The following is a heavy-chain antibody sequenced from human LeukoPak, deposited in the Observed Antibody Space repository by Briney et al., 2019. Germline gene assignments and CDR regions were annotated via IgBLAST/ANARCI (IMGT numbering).Heavy chain of an antibody. CDR1: GFTFSSYE. CDR2: IISSVSAI. V-gene: IGHV3-48*03. J-gene: IGHJ4*02. CDR3: ARGRASSWQLIDY. D-gene: IGHD6-13*01. Sequence: GGSLRLSCAASGFTFSSYEVYWVRQDPGKRLEWVSYIISSVSAIYYADSLKGRFTISRDNAKSSLYLQMNSLRAEDTAVYSCARGRASSWQLIDYWGQGTLVTVSS.